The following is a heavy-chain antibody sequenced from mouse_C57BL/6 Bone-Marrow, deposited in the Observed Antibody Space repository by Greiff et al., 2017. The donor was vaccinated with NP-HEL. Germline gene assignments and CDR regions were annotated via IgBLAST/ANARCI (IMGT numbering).Heavy chain of an antibody. V-gene: IGHV5-17*01. CDR1: GFTFSDYG. CDR2: ISSGSSPI. J-gene: IGHJ4*01. Sequence: EVMLVESGGGLVKPGGSLKLSCAASGFTFSDYGMHWVRQAPEKGLEWVAYISSGSSPIYYADKVKGRFTISRDNAKNTLFLQMTSLRSEDTAMYYSARKLTTGVNYAMDDRGQGTSVTVSS. CDR3: ARKLTTGVNYAMDD. D-gene: IGHD1-1*01.